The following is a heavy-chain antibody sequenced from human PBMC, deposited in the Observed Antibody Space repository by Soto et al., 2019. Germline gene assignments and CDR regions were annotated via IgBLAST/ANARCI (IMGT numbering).Heavy chain of an antibody. J-gene: IGHJ4*02. V-gene: IGHV1-18*01. CDR1: GYTFTSYG. D-gene: IGHD2-15*01. Sequence: QVQLVQSGAEVKKPGASVKVSCKASGYTFTSYGISWVRQAPGQGLEWMGWISAYNGNTNYAQKLQGRVTMNTDTSTSTVYMELMRLRSDDTDVYYCVVAAQTYYFDYWGQGTLVTVSS. CDR3: VVAAQTYYFDY. CDR2: ISAYNGNT.